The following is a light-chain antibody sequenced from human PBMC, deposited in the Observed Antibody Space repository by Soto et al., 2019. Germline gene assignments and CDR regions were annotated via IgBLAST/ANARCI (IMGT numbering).Light chain of an antibody. V-gene: IGLV2-23*02. CDR1: SSDVGSYNL. Sequence: QLVLTQPASVSGSPGQSITISCTETSSDVGSYNLVSWYQQHPGKAPKVILYEVSKAPSGISSRFSGSKSGNTAFLTISGLQAEEEAYYYCCAYAGSSIWVFGGGTKLTVL. CDR2: EVS. CDR3: CAYAGSSIWV. J-gene: IGLJ3*02.